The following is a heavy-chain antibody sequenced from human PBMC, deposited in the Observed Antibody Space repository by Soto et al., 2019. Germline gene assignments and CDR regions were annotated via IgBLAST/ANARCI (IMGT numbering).Heavy chain of an antibody. CDR2: ISHDGSNK. CDR3: VSDIVLVPAAKYFDY. J-gene: IGHJ4*02. V-gene: IGHV3-30-3*01. Sequence: PGGSLRLSCAASGFTFSSYAMHWVRQAPGKGLEWVAVISHDGSNKYYADSVKGRFTISRDNSKNTLYLQMNSLRAEDTAVYYCVSDIVLVPAAKYFDYWGQGTLVTVSS. CDR1: GFTFSSYA. D-gene: IGHD2-2*01.